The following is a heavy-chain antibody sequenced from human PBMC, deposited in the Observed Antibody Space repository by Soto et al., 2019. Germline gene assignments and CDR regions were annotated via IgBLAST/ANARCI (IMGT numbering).Heavy chain of an antibody. Sequence: ASVKVSCKASRYTFTGYYMHWVRQAPGQGLEWMGWINPNSGGTNYAQKFQGRVTMTRDTSISTAYMELSRLRSDDTAVYYCARSYCSSTSCYGWFDPWGQGTLVTVSS. CDR3: ARSYCSSTSCYGWFDP. CDR2: INPNSGGT. J-gene: IGHJ5*02. CDR1: RYTFTGYY. V-gene: IGHV1-2*02. D-gene: IGHD2-2*01.